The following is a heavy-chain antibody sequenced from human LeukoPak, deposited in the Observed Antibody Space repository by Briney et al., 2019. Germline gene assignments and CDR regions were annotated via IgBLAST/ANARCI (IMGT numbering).Heavy chain of an antibody. CDR1: GYTFTSSD. Sequence: ASVKVSCKASGYTFTSSDINWVRQATGQGLEWMGWMNPNNGNTGYAQKLQGRVTMTRDTSISTAYMVLGSLRSEDTAMYYCVRDTVHTAAAGNYYYYGMDVWGQGTTVTVSS. D-gene: IGHD6-13*01. J-gene: IGHJ6*02. V-gene: IGHV1-8*01. CDR2: MNPNNGNT. CDR3: VRDTVHTAAAGNYYYYGMDV.